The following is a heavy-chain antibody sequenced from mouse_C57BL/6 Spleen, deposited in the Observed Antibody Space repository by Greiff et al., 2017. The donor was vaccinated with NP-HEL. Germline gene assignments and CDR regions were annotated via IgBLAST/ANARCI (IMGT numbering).Heavy chain of an antibody. V-gene: IGHV1-26*01. J-gene: IGHJ4*01. CDR2: INPNNGGT. Sequence: EVQLQQSGPELVKPGASVKISCKASGYTFTDYYMNWVKQSHGKSLEWIGDINPNNGGTSYNQKFKGKATLTVDKSSSTAYMELRNLTSEDSSVYYCARDYGSSYAMDYWGQGTSVTVSS. D-gene: IGHD1-1*01. CDR3: ARDYGSSYAMDY. CDR1: GYTFTDYY.